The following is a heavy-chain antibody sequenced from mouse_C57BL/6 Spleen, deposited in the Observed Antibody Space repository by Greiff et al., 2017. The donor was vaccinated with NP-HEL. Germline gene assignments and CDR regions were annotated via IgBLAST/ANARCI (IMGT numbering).Heavy chain of an antibody. V-gene: IGHV5-12*01. CDR1: GFTFSGYY. Sequence: EVKLMESGGGLVQPGGSLKLSCAASGFTFSGYYMYWVRQTPEKRLEWVAYISNGGGSTYYPDTVKGRFTISRDNAKNTLYLQMSRLKSEDTAMYYCARPYSNYEAWFAYWGQGTLVTVSA. D-gene: IGHD2-5*01. CDR2: ISNGGGST. J-gene: IGHJ3*01. CDR3: ARPYSNYEAWFAY.